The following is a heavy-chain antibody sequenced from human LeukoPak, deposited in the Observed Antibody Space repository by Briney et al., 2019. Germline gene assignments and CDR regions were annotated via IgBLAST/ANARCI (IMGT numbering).Heavy chain of an antibody. CDR1: GGSINSYY. CDR3: ARERTRDSYGRTNWFDP. Sequence: SETLSLTCTVSGGSINSYYWSWIRQPPGKGLEWLGYISYSGSTNYNPSLKSRVTISVDTSKNQFSLKLNSVTAADTAVYYCARERTRDSYGRTNWFDPWGQGTLVTVSS. D-gene: IGHD5-18*01. CDR2: ISYSGST. J-gene: IGHJ5*01. V-gene: IGHV4-59*01.